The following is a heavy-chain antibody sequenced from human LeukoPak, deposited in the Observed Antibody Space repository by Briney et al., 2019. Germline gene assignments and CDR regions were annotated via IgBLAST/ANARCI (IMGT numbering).Heavy chain of an antibody. D-gene: IGHD2-15*01. CDR2: IHTSGST. CDR1: GGSISSGSYY. J-gene: IGHJ6*03. Sequence: NPSETLSLTCTVSGGSISSGSYYWSWIRQPAGKGLEWIGRIHTSGSTNYNPSLKSRVTISVDTSKNQFSLKLGSVTAADTAVYYCARGIVVVAQLGFYFYYMDVWGKGTTVTISS. CDR3: ARGIVVVAQLGFYFYYMDV. V-gene: IGHV4-61*02.